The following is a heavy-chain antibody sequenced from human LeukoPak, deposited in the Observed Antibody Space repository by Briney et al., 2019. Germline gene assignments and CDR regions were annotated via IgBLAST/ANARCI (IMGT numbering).Heavy chain of an antibody. D-gene: IGHD4-17*01. V-gene: IGHV5-51*01. CDR1: GYSFATYW. CDR2: IYPGDSDT. Sequence: GESLKISCKASGYSFATYWIAWVRQMPGKGLEWMAIIYPGDSDTRYSPSFEGQVTVSADKSITTAYLQWSSLKASDTAMYYCARRYYGDYLDFSDYWGQGTLVTVSS. J-gene: IGHJ4*02. CDR3: ARRYYGDYLDFSDY.